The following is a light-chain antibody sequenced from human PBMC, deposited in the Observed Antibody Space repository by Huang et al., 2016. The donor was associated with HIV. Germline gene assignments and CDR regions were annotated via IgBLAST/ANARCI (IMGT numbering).Light chain of an antibody. Sequence: DIQMTQSPYSLSATVGDRVTITCRASQSISHYLNWYQQRPEKSPKLLIYAASNLQTVVPSRFSGSGSGTHFTLTISSLQPEDFATYYCQETYSNRAFGQGTKLES. CDR3: QETYSNRA. V-gene: IGKV1-39*01. CDR2: AAS. CDR1: QSISHY. J-gene: IGKJ2*01.